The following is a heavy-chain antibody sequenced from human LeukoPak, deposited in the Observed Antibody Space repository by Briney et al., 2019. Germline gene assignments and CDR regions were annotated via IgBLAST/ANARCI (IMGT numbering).Heavy chain of an antibody. D-gene: IGHD1-26*01. CDR2: INPNSGGT. J-gene: IGHJ4*02. Sequence: ASVKVSCKASGYTFTGYYMHWVRQAPGQGLEWMGWINPNSGGTNYAQKFQGRVTMTRDTSISTAYMELSRLRSDDTAVYYCARGIVGATTSYYFDYWGQGTLVTVSS. CDR1: GYTFTGYY. CDR3: ARGIVGATTSYYFDY. V-gene: IGHV1-2*02.